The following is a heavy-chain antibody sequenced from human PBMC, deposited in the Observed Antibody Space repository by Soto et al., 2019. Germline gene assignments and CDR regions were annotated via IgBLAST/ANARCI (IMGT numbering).Heavy chain of an antibody. CDR2: MNPNSGNT. D-gene: IGHD3-9*01. J-gene: IGHJ4*02. Sequence: QVQLVQSGAEVKKPGASVKVSCKASGYTFTSYDINWVRKATGQGLEWMGWMNPNSGNTGYAQKFQGRVTMTRNTSISTAYMELSSLRSEDTAVYYCARLPNYDILTGYIYWGQGTLVTVSS. V-gene: IGHV1-8*01. CDR3: ARLPNYDILTGYIY. CDR1: GYTFTSYD.